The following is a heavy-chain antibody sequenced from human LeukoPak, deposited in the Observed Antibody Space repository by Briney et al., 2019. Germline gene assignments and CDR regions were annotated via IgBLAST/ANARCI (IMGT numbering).Heavy chain of an antibody. V-gene: IGHV3-15*01. D-gene: IGHD1-26*01. CDR2: IKSKTDGGTT. CDR3: TTDLRWELIPDDS. J-gene: IGHJ4*02. Sequence: GGSLRLSCAASEFTFNNAWMSWVRQAPGKGLEWVGRIKSKTDGGTTDYAAPVKGRFTISRDDSKNTLYLQMNSLKTEDTAVYYCTTDLRWELIPDDSWGQGTLVTVSS. CDR1: EFTFNNAW.